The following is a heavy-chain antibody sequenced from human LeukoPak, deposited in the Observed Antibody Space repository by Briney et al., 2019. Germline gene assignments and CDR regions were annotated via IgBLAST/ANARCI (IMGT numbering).Heavy chain of an antibody. CDR2: IYYSGST. V-gene: IGHV4-59*12. CDR3: ARLDTAMVNSDY. Sequence: PSETLSLTCTVSGGSISSYYWSWIRQPPGKGLEWIGSIYYSGSTYYNPSLKSRVTISVDTSKNQFSLKLSSVTAADTAVYYCARLDTAMVNSDYWGQGTLVTVSS. D-gene: IGHD5-18*01. CDR1: GGSISSYY. J-gene: IGHJ4*02.